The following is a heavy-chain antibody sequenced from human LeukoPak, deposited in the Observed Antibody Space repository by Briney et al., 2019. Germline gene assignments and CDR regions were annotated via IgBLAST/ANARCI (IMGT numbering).Heavy chain of an antibody. D-gene: IGHD6-13*01. CDR1: GYTFTSYG. CDR3: ARDIIDKDSSSPMQPSDY. J-gene: IGHJ4*02. Sequence: ASVKVSCTASGYTFTSYGISWVRQAPGQGLEWMGWISAYNGNTNYAQKLQGRVTMTTDTSTSTAYMELRSLRSDDTAVYYCARDIIDKDSSSPMQPSDYWGQGTLVTVSS. V-gene: IGHV1-18*01. CDR2: ISAYNGNT.